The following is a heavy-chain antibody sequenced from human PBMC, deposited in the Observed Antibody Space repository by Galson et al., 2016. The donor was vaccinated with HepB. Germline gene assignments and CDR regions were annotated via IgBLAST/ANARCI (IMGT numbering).Heavy chain of an antibody. V-gene: IGHV1-2*02. CDR1: GYTFTGYF. Sequence: SVKVSCRASGYTFTGYFIHWVRQAPGQGLEWMGWINPNNGVTNYAQQFQGRVTMTRDTSITTAYIDLSRLRSGDTAVYYCARFRPDSLDHWGQGTLVTVSS. D-gene: IGHD1-14*01. CDR2: INPNNGVT. CDR3: ARFRPDSLDH. J-gene: IGHJ4*02.